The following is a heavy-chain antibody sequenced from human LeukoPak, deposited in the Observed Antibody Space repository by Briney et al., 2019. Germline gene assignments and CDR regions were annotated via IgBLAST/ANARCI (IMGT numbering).Heavy chain of an antibody. CDR3: ARSGSSGYYLYFDY. D-gene: IGHD3-22*01. CDR2: IYYSGST. CDR1: GGSISSYY. Sequence: SETLSLTCTVSGGSISSYYWSWIRQPPGKGLEWIGYIYYSGSTNYNPSLKSRVTISVDTSKNQFSPKLSSVTAADTAVYYCARSGSSGYYLYFDYWGQGTLVTVSS. J-gene: IGHJ4*02. V-gene: IGHV4-59*01.